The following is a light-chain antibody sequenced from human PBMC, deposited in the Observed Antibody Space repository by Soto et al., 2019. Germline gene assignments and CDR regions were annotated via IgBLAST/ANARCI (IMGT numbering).Light chain of an antibody. CDR2: KAA. CDR3: QQYNSYSSWT. Sequence: DIQMTQSPSTLSASVGDRVTITCRASQSISIWLAWDLQKPGKAPKLLIYKAASLESGVQSRFSGSGSGTEFTLTISSLQPDDFATYYCQQYNSYSSWTFGQGTKVEIK. CDR1: QSISIW. J-gene: IGKJ1*01. V-gene: IGKV1-5*03.